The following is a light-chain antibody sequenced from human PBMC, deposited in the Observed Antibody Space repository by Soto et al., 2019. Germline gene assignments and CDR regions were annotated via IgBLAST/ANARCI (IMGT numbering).Light chain of an antibody. V-gene: IGLV2-8*01. CDR2: EVT. J-gene: IGLJ3*02. CDR1: SSDVGGYNY. Sequence: QSALTQPPSASGSPGQSVTISCTGTSSDVGGYNYVSWYQQYPGRAPKLMIYEVTKRPSGVPDRFSGSKSGNMASLTVSGLQAEDVADYYCSSYAASNNFYFVFGGGTKLTVL. CDR3: SSYAASNNFYFV.